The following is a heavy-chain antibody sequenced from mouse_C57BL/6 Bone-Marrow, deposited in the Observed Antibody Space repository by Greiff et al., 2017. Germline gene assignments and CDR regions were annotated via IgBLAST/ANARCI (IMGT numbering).Heavy chain of an antibody. J-gene: IGHJ1*03. CDR2: IYPRDGST. CDR3: ARDYGSSYWYFDV. Sequence: VQLQQSGPELVKPGASVRLSCKASGYTFTSYEINWVKQRPGQGLGWIGWIYPRDGSTNYNEKFKGKATLTVDPSSSTAYMELHSRTSEDSAVYFCARDYGSSYWYFDVWGTGTTVTVSS. D-gene: IGHD1-1*01. CDR1: GYTFTSYE. V-gene: IGHV1-85*01.